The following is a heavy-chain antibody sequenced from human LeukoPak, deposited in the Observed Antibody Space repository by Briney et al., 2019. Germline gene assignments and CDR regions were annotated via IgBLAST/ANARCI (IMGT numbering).Heavy chain of an antibody. CDR1: GGSISSSNW. J-gene: IGHJ3*02. D-gene: IGHD1-26*01. V-gene: IGHV4-4*02. CDR2: IYHSGST. CDR3: ARALSGGGHAFDI. Sequence: SETLSLTCAVSGGSISSSNWWSWVRQPPGKGLEWIGEIYHSGSTNYNPSLKSRATISLDTSKNQFSLKLSSVTAADTAVYYCARALSGGGHAFDIWGQGTMVTVSS.